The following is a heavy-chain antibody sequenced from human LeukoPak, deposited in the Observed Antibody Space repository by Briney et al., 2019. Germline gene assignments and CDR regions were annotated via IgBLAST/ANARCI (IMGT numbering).Heavy chain of an antibody. J-gene: IGHJ3*01. CDR2: IYHSGST. CDR3: ARHVVGATLARRAFDF. Sequence: SETLSLTCAVSGYSISSGYYWGWIRQPPGKGLEWIGSIYHSGSTYYNPSLKSRVTISVDTSKNQFSLKLSSVTAADTAVYYCARHVVGATLARRAFDFWGQGTMVTVSS. D-gene: IGHD1-26*01. CDR1: GYSISSGYY. V-gene: IGHV4-38-2*01.